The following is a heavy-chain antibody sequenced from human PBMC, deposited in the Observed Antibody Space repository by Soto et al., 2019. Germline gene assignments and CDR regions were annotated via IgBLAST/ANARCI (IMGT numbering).Heavy chain of an antibody. D-gene: IGHD5-12*01. CDR2: IYPGDSAH. Sequence: PGESLKISCKGSGYSFTSYWIGWVRQMPGKGLEWMGVIYPGDSAHRYSPSFQGQYTISADKSISTAYLQWSSLKASDTAMYYCARHPLYVEMATIYYYGMDVWGQGTTVTVSS. V-gene: IGHV5-51*01. CDR1: GYSFTSYW. J-gene: IGHJ6*02. CDR3: ARHPLYVEMATIYYYGMDV.